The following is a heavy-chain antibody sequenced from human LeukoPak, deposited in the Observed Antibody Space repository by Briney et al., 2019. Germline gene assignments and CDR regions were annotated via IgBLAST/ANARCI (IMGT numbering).Heavy chain of an antibody. V-gene: IGHV3-9*01. D-gene: IGHD6-19*01. J-gene: IGHJ1*01. Sequence: AGGSLRLSCAASGLTFDDYAMHWVRQAPGKGLEWVSGISWNSGSIGYADSVKGRFTISRDNAKNSLYLQMNSLRAEDTALYYCAKAGEQWLEKYFQYWGQGTLVTVSS. CDR2: ISWNSGSI. CDR3: AKAGEQWLEKYFQY. CDR1: GLTFDDYA.